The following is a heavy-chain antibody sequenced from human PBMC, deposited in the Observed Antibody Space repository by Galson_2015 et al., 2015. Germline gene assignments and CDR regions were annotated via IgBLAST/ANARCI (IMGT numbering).Heavy chain of an antibody. Sequence: SLRLSCAASGSTFSSYGMHWVRQAPGKGLEWVAVIWYDGSNKYYADSVKGRFTISRDNSKNTLYLQMNSLRAEDTAVYYCAREPSYGDHEYYGMDVWGQGTTVTVSS. J-gene: IGHJ6*02. CDR3: AREPSYGDHEYYGMDV. CDR1: GSTFSSYG. CDR2: IWYDGSNK. V-gene: IGHV3-33*08. D-gene: IGHD4-17*01.